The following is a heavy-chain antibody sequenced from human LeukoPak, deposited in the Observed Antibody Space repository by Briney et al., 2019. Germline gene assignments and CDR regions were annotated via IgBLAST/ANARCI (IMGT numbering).Heavy chain of an antibody. Sequence: SDTLSLTCTVSGDSVRSYYWSWIRQPPGQGLGWLGHINDRGSTNYNPSLQGRVTISIDTSKKQFSLKVNSVTAADTAVYYCVRDSRYGSGWFEDGLDFWGQGTTVTVSS. CDR2: INDRGST. J-gene: IGHJ6*02. CDR3: VRDSRYGSGWFEDGLDF. CDR1: GDSVRSYY. D-gene: IGHD6-13*01. V-gene: IGHV4-59*02.